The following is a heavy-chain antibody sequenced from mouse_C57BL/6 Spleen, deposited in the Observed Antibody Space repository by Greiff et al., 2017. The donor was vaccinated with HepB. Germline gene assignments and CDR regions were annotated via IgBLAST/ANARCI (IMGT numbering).Heavy chain of an antibody. CDR1: GFTFSDYY. V-gene: IGHV5-16*01. Sequence: DVHLVESEGGLVQPGSSMKLSCTASGFTFSDYYMAWVRQVPEKGLEWVANINYDGSSTYYLDSLKSRFIISRDNAKNILYLQMSSLKSEDTATYYCARDEGADAMDYWGQGTSVTVSS. CDR2: INYDGSST. J-gene: IGHJ4*01. CDR3: ARDEGADAMDY.